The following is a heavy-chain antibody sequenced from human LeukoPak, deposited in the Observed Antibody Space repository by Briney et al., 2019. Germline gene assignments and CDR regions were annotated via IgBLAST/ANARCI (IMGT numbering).Heavy chain of an antibody. Sequence: GASVKVSCKAPGYTFTGYYMHWVRQAPGQGLEWMGWINPNSGGTNYAQKFQGRVTMTRDTSISTAYMELSRLRSDDTAVYYCARSVVGATVKYDYWGQGTLVTVSS. V-gene: IGHV1-2*02. CDR2: INPNSGGT. D-gene: IGHD1-26*01. CDR1: GYTFTGYY. J-gene: IGHJ4*02. CDR3: ARSVVGATVKYDY.